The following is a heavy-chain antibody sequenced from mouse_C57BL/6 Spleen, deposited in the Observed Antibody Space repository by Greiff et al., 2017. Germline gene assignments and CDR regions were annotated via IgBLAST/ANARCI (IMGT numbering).Heavy chain of an antibody. CDR2: IDPNSGGT. Sequence: QVHVKQPGAELVKPGASVKLSCKASGYTFTSYWMHWVKQRPGRGLEWIGRIDPNSGGTKYNEKFKSKATLTVDKPSSTAYMQLSSLTSEDSAVYYCAREWYSKYYAMYYWAQGTSVPVSS. CDR3: AREWYSKYYAMYY. D-gene: IGHD2-5*01. J-gene: IGHJ4*01. V-gene: IGHV1-72*01. CDR1: GYTFTSYW.